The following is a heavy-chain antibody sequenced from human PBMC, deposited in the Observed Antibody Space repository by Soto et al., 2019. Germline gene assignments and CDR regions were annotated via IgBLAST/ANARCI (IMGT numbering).Heavy chain of an antibody. V-gene: IGHV3-23*01. CDR3: AGAPRYYFIDY. D-gene: IGHD1-26*01. CDR2: ISGSGGST. CDR1: GFTFSSYG. J-gene: IGHJ4*02. Sequence: GGSLRLSCAASGFTFSSYGMSWVRQAPGKGLEWVSAISGSGGSTYYADSVKGRFTISRDNSKNTLYLQMNSLRAEDTAVYYCAGAPRYYFIDYRGQGPLVTVSS.